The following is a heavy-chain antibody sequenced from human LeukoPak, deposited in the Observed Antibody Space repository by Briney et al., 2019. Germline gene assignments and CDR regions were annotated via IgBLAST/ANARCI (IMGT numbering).Heavy chain of an antibody. CDR1: GFTFSSYS. V-gene: IGHV3-21*01. J-gene: IGHJ4*02. D-gene: IGHD3-10*01. CDR3: ARLPGYYYGSGSYFTD. CDR2: ISSSSSYI. Sequence: PGGSLRLSCAASGFTFSSYSMNWVRQAPGKGLEWVSSISSSSSYIHYADSVKGRFTISRGNAKNSLYLQMNSLRAEDTAVYYCARLPGYYYGSGSYFTDWGQGTLVTVSS.